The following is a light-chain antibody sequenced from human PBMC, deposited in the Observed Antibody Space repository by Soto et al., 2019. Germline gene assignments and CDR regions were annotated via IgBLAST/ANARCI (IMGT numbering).Light chain of an antibody. CDR1: QSVSTN. J-gene: IGKJ1*01. Sequence: IVMTQSPATLSVSPGERATLSCRASQSVSTNLAWYQQKPGQAPRLLIYGASTRATGIPARFSGSGSGTDFTLTISRLEPEDFAVYYCQQYGSSPTFGQGTKVDI. CDR2: GAS. V-gene: IGKV3-15*01. CDR3: QQYGSSPT.